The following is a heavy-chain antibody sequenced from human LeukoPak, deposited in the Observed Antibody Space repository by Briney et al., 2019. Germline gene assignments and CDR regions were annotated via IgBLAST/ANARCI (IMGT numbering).Heavy chain of an antibody. Sequence: PGGSLRLSCAASGFTFSSYGMHWVRQAPGKGLEWVAVIWYDGSNKYYADSVKGRFTISRDNSKNTLYLQMNSLRAEDTAVYYCAKDRGTQYQLLFDYWDQGTLVTVSS. D-gene: IGHD2-2*01. CDR3: AKDRGTQYQLLFDY. J-gene: IGHJ4*02. CDR2: IWYDGSNK. CDR1: GFTFSSYG. V-gene: IGHV3-33*06.